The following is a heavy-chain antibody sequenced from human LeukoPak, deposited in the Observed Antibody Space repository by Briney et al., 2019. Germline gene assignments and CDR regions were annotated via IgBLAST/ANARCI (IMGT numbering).Heavy chain of an antibody. J-gene: IGHJ4*02. CDR1: GFTFTTYS. D-gene: IGHD6-19*01. V-gene: IGHV3-21*01. CDR2: ISSGSTYI. Sequence: GGSLRLSCAASGFTFTTYSMNWVRQAPGKGLEWVSSISSGSTYIYYADSVKGRVTISRDNAKNSLSLQMNSLRADDTAVYYCARGSGSGWSWGTNYFDYWGQGTLVTVSS. CDR3: ARGSGSGWSWGTNYFDY.